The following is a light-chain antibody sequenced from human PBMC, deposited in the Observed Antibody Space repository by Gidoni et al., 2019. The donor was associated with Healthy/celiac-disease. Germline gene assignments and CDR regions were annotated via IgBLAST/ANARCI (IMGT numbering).Light chain of an antibody. CDR2: RNN. CDR1: SYNIGSNY. Sequence: QSVLTQPPSASGTPRQRVTISCSGSSYNIGSNYVYWYQQLPGTAPKLLIYRNNQRPSGVPDRFSGSKSGTSASLAISGLRSEDEADYYCAAWDDSLSGPWVFGGGTKLTVL. V-gene: IGLV1-47*01. J-gene: IGLJ3*02. CDR3: AAWDDSLSGPWV.